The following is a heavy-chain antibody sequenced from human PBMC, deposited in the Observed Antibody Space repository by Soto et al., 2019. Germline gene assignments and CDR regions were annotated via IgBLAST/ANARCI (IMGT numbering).Heavy chain of an antibody. D-gene: IGHD3-16*01. Sequence: GGSLRLSCAASGFTFDDYGMHWVRQAPGKGLEWVSGISWNSGSIGYADSVKGRFIISRDNAKKFLYLQMNNLRADDTASYFCAKVFSTHTFGPLDPWGQGALVTVSS. CDR2: ISWNSGSI. CDR3: AKVFSTHTFGPLDP. J-gene: IGHJ5*02. V-gene: IGHV3-9*01. CDR1: GFTFDDYG.